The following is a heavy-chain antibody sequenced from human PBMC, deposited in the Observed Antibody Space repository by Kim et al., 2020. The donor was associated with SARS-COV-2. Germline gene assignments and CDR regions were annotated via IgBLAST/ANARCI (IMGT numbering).Heavy chain of an antibody. CDR3: ARARPYYDSSGYYYYFDY. J-gene: IGHJ4*02. CDR2: IYYSGST. Sequence: SETLSLTCTVSGGSISSYYWSWIRQPPGKGLEWIGYIYYSGSTNYNPSLKSRVTISVDTSKNQFSLKLSSVTAADTAVYYCARARPYYDSSGYYYYFDYWGQGTLVTVSS. D-gene: IGHD3-22*01. V-gene: IGHV4-59*13. CDR1: GGSISSYY.